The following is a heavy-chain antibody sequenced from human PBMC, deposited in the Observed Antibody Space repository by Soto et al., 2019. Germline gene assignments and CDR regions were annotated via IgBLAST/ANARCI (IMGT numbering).Heavy chain of an antibody. CDR1: GLTLTTYT. CDR3: GGGRDLSSFKVMAV. Sequence: GGSLRLSCEASGLTLTTYTMNWVRQASGKGLEWVSSITSSSGHIYYADSVKGRFTISRDNARNSLYLQMNSLRAEDTAVYYWGGGRDLSSFKVMAVWAKGPRSPSP. CDR2: ITSSSGHI. V-gene: IGHV3-21*01. J-gene: IGHJ6*02.